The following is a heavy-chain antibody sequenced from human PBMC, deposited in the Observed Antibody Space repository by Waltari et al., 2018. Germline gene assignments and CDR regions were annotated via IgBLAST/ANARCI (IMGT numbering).Heavy chain of an antibody. V-gene: IGHV1-18*01. J-gene: IGHJ5*02. D-gene: IGHD3-3*01. CDR1: GYTFCAYG. CDR3: ARERHRLMEEGYLMALDP. Sequence: QVQLVQSGAEVKKPGASVKASCTASGYTFCAYGISWARQAPGQGLEWRGWISGNNEHTNHAQKFQSRLIMTEDTSATTVYMELTYLTSDDTAVYYCARERHRLMEEGYLMALDPWGQGTLVTVSS. CDR2: ISGNNEHT.